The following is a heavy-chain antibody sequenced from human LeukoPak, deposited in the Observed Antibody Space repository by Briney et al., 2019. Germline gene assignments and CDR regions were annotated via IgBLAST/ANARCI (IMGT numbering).Heavy chain of an antibody. J-gene: IGHJ4*02. CDR3: TKGTIWLPFGY. CDR1: GFTFSNYA. CDR2: ISGSAGST. V-gene: IGHV3-23*01. Sequence: GGSLRLSCAASGFTFSNYAMSWARQAPGKGLEWVSAISGSAGSTYYADSVKGRFTISRDNSKNTLYLQMNSLRAEDTAVYYCTKGTIWLPFGYWGQGTLVTVSS. D-gene: IGHD5-18*01.